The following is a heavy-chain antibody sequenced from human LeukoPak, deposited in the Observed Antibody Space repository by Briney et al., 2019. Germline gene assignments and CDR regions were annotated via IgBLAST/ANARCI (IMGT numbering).Heavy chain of an antibody. D-gene: IGHD6-19*01. CDR3: ARDVRDQMTHSSGLNWYFDL. CDR1: GYTFTSYY. V-gene: IGHV1-46*01. J-gene: IGHJ2*01. CDR2: INPSGGST. Sequence: GASVKVSCKASGYTFTSYYMHWVRQAPGQGLEWMGIINPSGGSTSYAQKFQGRVTMTRDTSASTVYMELSSLRSEDTAVYYCARDVRDQMTHSSGLNWYFDLWGRGTLVTVSS.